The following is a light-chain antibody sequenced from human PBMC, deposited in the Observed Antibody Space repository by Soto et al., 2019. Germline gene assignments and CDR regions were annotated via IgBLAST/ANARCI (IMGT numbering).Light chain of an antibody. CDR3: QQSYSIPT. CDR2: AAS. CDR1: QSISTY. J-gene: IGKJ1*01. Sequence: DIPMTQSPSSLSASVGDRVTITCRASQSISTYLNWYQQKPGKAPKLLIYAASSLQSGVPSRFSGSGSGTDFTLIVSSLQPEDFATYYCQQSYSIPTFGQGTKVEIK. V-gene: IGKV1-39*01.